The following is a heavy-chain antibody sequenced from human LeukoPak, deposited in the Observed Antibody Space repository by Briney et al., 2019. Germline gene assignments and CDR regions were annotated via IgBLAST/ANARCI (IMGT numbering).Heavy chain of an antibody. Sequence: SETLALTCGVSGYSIITGYYWGWIRQPPGKGLEWIGRVYHSGRTYYNPSLKRRVTISVDTSKNQFSPKLTSVTAADTAVYYCATEVGQWLVRTWGQGTLVTVCS. CDR1: GYSIITGYY. J-gene: IGHJ5*02. V-gene: IGHV4-38-2*01. CDR2: VYHSGRT. D-gene: IGHD6-19*01. CDR3: ATEVGQWLVRT.